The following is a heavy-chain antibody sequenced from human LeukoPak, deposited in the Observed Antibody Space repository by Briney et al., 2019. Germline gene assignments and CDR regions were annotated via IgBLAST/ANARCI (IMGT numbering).Heavy chain of an antibody. CDR3: ARGHKTPVYYYYMDV. CDR2: INHSGST. CDR1: GGSFSGYY. Sequence: SETLSLTCAVYGGSFSGYYWSWIRQPPGKGLEWIGEINHSGSTNYNPSLKSRVTISVDTSKNQFSLKLSSVTAADTAVYCCARGHKTPVYYYYMDVWGKGTTVTVSS. V-gene: IGHV4-34*01. J-gene: IGHJ6*03.